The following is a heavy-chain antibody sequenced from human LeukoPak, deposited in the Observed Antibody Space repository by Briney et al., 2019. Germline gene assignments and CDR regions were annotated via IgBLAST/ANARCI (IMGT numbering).Heavy chain of an antibody. V-gene: IGHV3-48*01. J-gene: IGHJ5*02. Sequence: GGSLRLSCAASGFTFSSYSMNWVRQAPGKGLEWVSYISSSSSTIYYADSVKGRFTISRDNAKNSLYLQMNSLRAEDTAVYYCARDTHYDSSGYYPNRFDPWGQGTLVTVSS. CDR1: GFTFSSYS. D-gene: IGHD3-22*01. CDR3: ARDTHYDSSGYYPNRFDP. CDR2: ISSSSSTI.